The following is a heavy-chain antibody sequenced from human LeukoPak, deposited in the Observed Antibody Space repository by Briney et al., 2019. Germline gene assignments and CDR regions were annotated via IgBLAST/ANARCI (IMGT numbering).Heavy chain of an antibody. J-gene: IGHJ6*02. Sequence: GGSLRLSCAASGFTFSSYWMHWVRQAPGKGLVWVSRINTDGSSTTDADSVKGRFTVSRDNAKNTLYLQMSSLRAEDTAVYYCARDRMYDMDVWGQGTTVTVSS. CDR2: INTDGSST. V-gene: IGHV3-74*01. CDR3: ARDRMYDMDV. CDR1: GFTFSSYW.